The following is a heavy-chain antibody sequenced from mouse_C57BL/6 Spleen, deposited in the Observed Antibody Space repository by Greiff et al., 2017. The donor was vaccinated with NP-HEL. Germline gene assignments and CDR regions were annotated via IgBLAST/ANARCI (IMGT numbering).Heavy chain of an antibody. CDR3: ARGGTGTGGFDY. V-gene: IGHV1-80*01. CDR2: IYPGDGDT. CDR1: GYAFSSYW. D-gene: IGHD4-1*01. J-gene: IGHJ2*01. Sequence: VQLQQSGAELVKPGASVKISCKASGYAFSSYWMNWVKQRPGKGLVWIGQIYPGDGDTNYNGKFKGKATLTADKSSSTAYLQLSSLTSEDSAVYCGARGGTGTGGFDYWGQGTTLTVSS.